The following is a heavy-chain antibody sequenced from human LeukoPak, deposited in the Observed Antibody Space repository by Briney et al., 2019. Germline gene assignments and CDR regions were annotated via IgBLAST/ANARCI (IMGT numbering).Heavy chain of an antibody. CDR3: ARLDRYGHLDY. D-gene: IGHD5-18*01. Sequence: GESLNISGKGSGYSFTSYWIGWVRQMPWKGLERMGIIYPGDSDTRYSTSFQDQVTISADKSISTAYLQWSSLKASDTAMYYCARLDRYGHLDYWGQGTLVTVSS. CDR1: GYSFTSYW. V-gene: IGHV5-51*01. CDR2: IYPGDSDT. J-gene: IGHJ4*02.